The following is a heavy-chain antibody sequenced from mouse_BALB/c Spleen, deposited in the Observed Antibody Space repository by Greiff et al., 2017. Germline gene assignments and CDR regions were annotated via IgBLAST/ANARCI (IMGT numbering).Heavy chain of an antibody. CDR2: IRSKSNNYAT. CDR1: GFTFNTYA. D-gene: IGHD2-14*01. Sequence: EVKVEESGGGLVQPKGSLKLSCAASGFTFNTYAMNWVRQAPGKGLEWVARIRSKSNNYATYYADSVKDRFTISRDDSQSMLYLQMNNLKTEDTAMYYCVRGYDVAMDYWGQGTSVTVSS. J-gene: IGHJ4*01. V-gene: IGHV10-1*02. CDR3: VRGYDVAMDY.